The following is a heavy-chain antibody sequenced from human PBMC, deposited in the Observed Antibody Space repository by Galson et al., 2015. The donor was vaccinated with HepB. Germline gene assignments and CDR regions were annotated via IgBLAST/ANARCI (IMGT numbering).Heavy chain of an antibody. CDR2: IIPILGIA. CDR1: GGTFSSYA. CDR3: ARDYRDSSGYDY. Sequence: SVKVSCKASGGTFSSYAISWVRQAPGQGLEWMGRIIPILGIANYAQKFQGRVTITADKSTSTAYMELSGLRSEDTAVYYCARDYRDSSGYDYWGQGTLVTVSS. V-gene: IGHV1-69*04. J-gene: IGHJ4*02. D-gene: IGHD3-22*01.